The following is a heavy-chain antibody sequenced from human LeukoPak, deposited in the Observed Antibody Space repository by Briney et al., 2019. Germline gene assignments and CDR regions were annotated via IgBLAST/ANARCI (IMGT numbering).Heavy chain of an antibody. Sequence: GGSLRLACAAAGFTFGSYNMNWVRQAPGKVLEWVSSISSSRSYISYADSVKGRFTISRDNAKNSLYLQMNSLRAEDTAVYFCARDAPTYYDSSGYYEVWGQGTLVTVSS. J-gene: IGHJ4*02. D-gene: IGHD3-22*01. V-gene: IGHV3-21*01. CDR3: ARDAPTYYDSSGYYEV. CDR2: ISSSRSYI. CDR1: GFTFGSYN.